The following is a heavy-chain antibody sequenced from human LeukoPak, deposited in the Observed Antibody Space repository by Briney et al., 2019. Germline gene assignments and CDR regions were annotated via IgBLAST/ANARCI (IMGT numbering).Heavy chain of an antibody. V-gene: IGHV3-30-3*01. CDR3: AREVAYGIDY. D-gene: IGHD4-17*01. J-gene: IGHJ4*02. CDR1: GFTFSSYA. CDR2: ISYDGSNK. Sequence: GRSLRLSCAASGFTFSSYAMHWVRQAPGKGLEWVAVISYDGSNKYYADSVKGRFTISRDNSKNTLYLQMNSLRAEDTAVYYCAREVAYGIDYWGQGTLVTVSS.